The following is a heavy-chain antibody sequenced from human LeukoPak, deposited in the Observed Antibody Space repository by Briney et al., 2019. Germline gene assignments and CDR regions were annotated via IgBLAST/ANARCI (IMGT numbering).Heavy chain of an antibody. Sequence: KPSETLSLTCTVSGGSISNNNYYWGWIRQPPGKGLEWIGSIYYSGSTYYNPSLKSRVTISIDTSKNQFSLKLSSVTAADTAVYYCARSGDLEWLVSEVFFDYWGQGTLVTVSS. CDR2: IYYSGST. D-gene: IGHD6-19*01. CDR1: GGSISNNNYY. CDR3: ARSGDLEWLVSEVFFDY. V-gene: IGHV4-39*01. J-gene: IGHJ4*02.